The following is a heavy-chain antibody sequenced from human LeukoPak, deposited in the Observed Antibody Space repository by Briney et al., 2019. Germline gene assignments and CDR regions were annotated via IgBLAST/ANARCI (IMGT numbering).Heavy chain of an antibody. V-gene: IGHV4-31*03. CDR2: IYYSGST. Sequence: PSETLSLTCTVSGGSISSGGYYWSWIRQHPGKGLEWIGYIYYSGSTYYNPSLKSRVTISVDTSKNQFSLKLSSVTAADTAVYYCARGRIYDYDSSGYYSPYYFDYWGQGTLVTVSS. CDR3: ARGRIYDYDSSGYYSPYYFDY. J-gene: IGHJ4*02. D-gene: IGHD3-22*01. CDR1: GGSISSGGYY.